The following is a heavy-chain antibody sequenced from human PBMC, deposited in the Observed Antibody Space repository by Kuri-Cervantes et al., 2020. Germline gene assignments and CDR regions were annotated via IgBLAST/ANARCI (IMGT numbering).Heavy chain of an antibody. Sequence: GGSLRLSCAASGFTFDDYAMHWVRQAPGKGLEWVSGISWNSGSIGYADSVKGRFTISRDNAKNSLYLQMNSLRAGDTALYYCARGDILTGYFDWGQGTLVTVSS. CDR1: GFTFDDYA. D-gene: IGHD3-9*01. J-gene: IGHJ4*02. CDR3: ARGDILTGYFD. CDR2: ISWNSGSI. V-gene: IGHV3-9*01.